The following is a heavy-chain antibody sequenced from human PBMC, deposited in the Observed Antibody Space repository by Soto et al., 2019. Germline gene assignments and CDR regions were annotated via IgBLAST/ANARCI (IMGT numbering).Heavy chain of an antibody. J-gene: IGHJ6*02. CDR1: GFTFSSYA. Sequence: EVQLLESGGGLVQPGGSLRLSCAASGFTFSSYAMSWVRQAPGKGLEWVSVIRSSGDRTYYADSVKGRFTISRDNSKNTLYMQMNSLRAEDTAVYYCAKQQGQGTPYYYAMDVWGQGTTVTVSS. V-gene: IGHV3-23*01. CDR2: IRSSGDRT. D-gene: IGHD1-1*01. CDR3: AKQQGQGTPYYYAMDV.